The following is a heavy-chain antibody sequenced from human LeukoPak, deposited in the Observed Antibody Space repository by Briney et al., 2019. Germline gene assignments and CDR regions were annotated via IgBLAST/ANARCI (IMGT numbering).Heavy chain of an antibody. Sequence: PGGSLRLSCAASGFTFSSYWMSWVRQAPGKGVEWVANIKQDGSEKYYVDSVKGRFTISRDNAKNSLYLQMNSLRAEDTAVYYCARDYPKQWLVEGHAFDIWGQGTMVTVSS. D-gene: IGHD6-19*01. CDR1: GFTFSSYW. V-gene: IGHV3-7*01. CDR3: ARDYPKQWLVEGHAFDI. CDR2: IKQDGSEK. J-gene: IGHJ3*02.